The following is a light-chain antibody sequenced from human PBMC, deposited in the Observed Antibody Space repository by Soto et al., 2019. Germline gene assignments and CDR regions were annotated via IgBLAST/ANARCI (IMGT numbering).Light chain of an antibody. CDR2: AAS. V-gene: IGKV1-9*01. CDR3: QHLDSYPT. Sequence: DIQLTQSPSFLSASVGDRVTITCRASQGISSYLAWYQQKPGTAPKLLIYAASTLQSGVPSRISGSGSGKEFPLTISRLPAEDFATYCYQHLDSYPTFGQGTRLEIK. J-gene: IGKJ5*01. CDR1: QGISSY.